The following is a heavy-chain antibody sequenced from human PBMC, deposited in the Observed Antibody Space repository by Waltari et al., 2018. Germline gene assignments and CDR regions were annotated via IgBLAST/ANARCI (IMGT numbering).Heavy chain of an antibody. CDR1: GGSIIRYY. V-gene: IGHV4-59*01. CDR2: IYYSGST. Sequence: VQRQESGPGLVKPSETLSLTCIVSGGSIIRYYCSWIRQPPGKGLEWIGYIYYSGSTNYNPSLKSRVTISVDTSKNQFSLKLSSVTAADTAVYYCAGGIAAADFDYWGQGTLVTVSS. D-gene: IGHD6-13*01. J-gene: IGHJ4*02. CDR3: AGGIAAADFDY.